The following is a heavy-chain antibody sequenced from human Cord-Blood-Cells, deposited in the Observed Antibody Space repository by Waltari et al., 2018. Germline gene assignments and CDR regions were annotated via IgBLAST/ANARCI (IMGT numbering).Heavy chain of an antibody. V-gene: IGHV1-69*01. CDR3: ARDPSYYDYVWGSYLDAFDI. D-gene: IGHD3-16*02. CDR1: GGTFSSYS. CDR2: SIPIFGTA. J-gene: IGHJ3*02. Sequence: QVQLVQSGAEVKKPGSSVKVSCKAYGGTFSSYSISWVRQAPGQGLGWMGGSIPIFGTANYGPKVQGRVTITADESTSTAYMELSSLRSEDTAVYYGARDPSYYDYVWGSYLDAFDIWGQGTMVTVSS.